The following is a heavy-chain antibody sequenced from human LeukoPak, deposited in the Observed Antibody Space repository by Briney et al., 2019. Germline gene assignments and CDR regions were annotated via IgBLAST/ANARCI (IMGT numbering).Heavy chain of an antibody. V-gene: IGHV1-69*04. Sequence: SVKVSCKASGGTFSSYAISWVRQAPGQGLEWMGRIIPILGIANYAQKFQGRATITADKSTSTAYMELSSLRSEDTAVYYCARDGYGGNPRVYYFDYWGQGTLVTVSS. CDR3: ARDGYGGNPRVYYFDY. J-gene: IGHJ4*02. CDR2: IIPILGIA. CDR1: GGTFSSYA. D-gene: IGHD4-23*01.